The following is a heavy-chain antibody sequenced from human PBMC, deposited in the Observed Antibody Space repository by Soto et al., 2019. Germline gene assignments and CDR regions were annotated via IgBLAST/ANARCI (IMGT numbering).Heavy chain of an antibody. J-gene: IGHJ4*02. CDR1: GFTFSNAG. CDR3: TTDLRVLLWFGELLSHDY. Sequence: GGSLRLSCAASGFTFSNAGMNWVRQAPGKGLEWVGRIKSKTDGGTTDCAAPVKGRFTISRDDSKNTLYLQMNSLKTEDTAVYYCTTDLRVLLWFGELLSHDYWGQGTLVTVSS. D-gene: IGHD3-10*01. CDR2: IKSKTDGGTT. V-gene: IGHV3-15*07.